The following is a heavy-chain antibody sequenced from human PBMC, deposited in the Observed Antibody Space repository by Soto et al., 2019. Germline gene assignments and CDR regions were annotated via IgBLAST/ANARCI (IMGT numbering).Heavy chain of an antibody. D-gene: IGHD6-13*01. CDR2: IIPILGIA. J-gene: IGHJ5*02. CDR1: GGTFSSYT. CDR3: ARDLPYSSSWAPGWCDP. Sequence: QVQLVQSGAEVKKPGSSVKVSCKASGGTFSSYTISWVRQAPGQGLEWMGRIIPILGIANYAQKFQGRVTITADKSTSTAYMELIRRRSEDTAVYYCARDLPYSSSWAPGWCDPWGQGTLVTVSS. V-gene: IGHV1-69*08.